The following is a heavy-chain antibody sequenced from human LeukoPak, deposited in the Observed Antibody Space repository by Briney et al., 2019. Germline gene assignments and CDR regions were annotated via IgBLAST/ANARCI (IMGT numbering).Heavy chain of an antibody. J-gene: IGHJ4*02. V-gene: IGHV3-21*06. Sequence: QPGGSLRLSCAVSGFTVTNDYMNWVRQAPGKGLEWVSTISGSGGNSYFAGSVKGRFTISRDNAKNSLYLQMNSLRAEDTAVYYCASGGHIDYWGQGTLVTVSS. CDR3: ASGGHIDY. CDR2: ISGSGGNS. D-gene: IGHD3-10*01. CDR1: GFTVTNDY.